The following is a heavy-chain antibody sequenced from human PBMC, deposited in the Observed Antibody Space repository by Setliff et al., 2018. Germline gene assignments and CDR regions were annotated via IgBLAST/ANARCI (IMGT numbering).Heavy chain of an antibody. CDR3: ARRYNFWSGYFDY. Sequence: PSETLSLTCAVYGGSFSGYYWSWIRQPPGKGLEWIGEINHSGSTNYNPSLKSRVTISVDTSKNQFSLKLSSLTAADTAVYYCARRYNFWSGYFDYWGQGTLVTVSS. CDR1: GGSFSGYY. V-gene: IGHV4-34*01. D-gene: IGHD3-3*01. J-gene: IGHJ4*02. CDR2: INHSGST.